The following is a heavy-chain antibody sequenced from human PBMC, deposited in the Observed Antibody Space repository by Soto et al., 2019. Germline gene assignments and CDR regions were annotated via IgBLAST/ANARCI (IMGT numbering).Heavy chain of an antibody. Sequence: VHLVESGGDLVQPGGSLRLSCAASGFNFSNHWMHWVRQRPAEGLVWVSRITSDGKSKAYAESVKGRFAISRDNAKNTLYLQMNGLTAEDTAVYYCARESGDWPLNWFDPWGQGTLVTVSS. CDR3: ARESGDWPLNWFDP. D-gene: IGHD2-21*02. CDR2: ITSDGKSK. J-gene: IGHJ5*02. CDR1: GFNFSNHW. V-gene: IGHV3-74*01.